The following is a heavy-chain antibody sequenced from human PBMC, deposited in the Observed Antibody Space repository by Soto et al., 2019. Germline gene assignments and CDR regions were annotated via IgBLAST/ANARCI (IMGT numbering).Heavy chain of an antibody. CDR3: ARRKRENRHIKAGFDWLPPLGYYYGMDV. Sequence: GESLKISCKGSGYSFTSYWISWVRQMPGKGLEWMGRIDPSDSYTNYSPSFQGHVTISADKSISTAYLQWSSLKASDTAMYYCARRKRENRHIKAGFDWLPPLGYYYGMDVWGQGTTVTVSS. J-gene: IGHJ6*02. CDR2: IDPSDSYT. D-gene: IGHD3-9*01. V-gene: IGHV5-10-1*01. CDR1: GYSFTSYW.